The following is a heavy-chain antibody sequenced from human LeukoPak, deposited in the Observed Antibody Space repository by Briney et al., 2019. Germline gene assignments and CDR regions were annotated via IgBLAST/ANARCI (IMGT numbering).Heavy chain of an antibody. J-gene: IGHJ4*02. D-gene: IGHD5-24*01. CDR1: GLIFRSYW. CDR3: ARERDGRFFDY. V-gene: IGHV3-7*01. CDR2: INQEGSEK. Sequence: TGGSLRLSCAVSGLIFRSYWMSWVRQAPGKGLEWVANINQEGSEKYFEDSVKGRFTISRDNAKNSLHLQMNTLRAEDTAVYYCARERDGRFFDYWGQGTLVTVSS.